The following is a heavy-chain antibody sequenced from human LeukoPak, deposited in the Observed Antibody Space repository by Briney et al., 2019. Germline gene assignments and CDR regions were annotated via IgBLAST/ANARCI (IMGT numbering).Heavy chain of an antibody. V-gene: IGHV3-48*01. CDR1: GFTFSSYS. CDR3: AGIQLWFVH. Sequence: GGSLRLSCAASGFTFSSYSMNWVRQAPGKGLEWVSYISSSSSTIYYADSVKGRFTISRDNAKNSLYLQMNSLRAEDTAVYYCAGIQLWFVHWGQGTLVTVSS. CDR2: ISSSSSTI. D-gene: IGHD5-18*01. J-gene: IGHJ5*02.